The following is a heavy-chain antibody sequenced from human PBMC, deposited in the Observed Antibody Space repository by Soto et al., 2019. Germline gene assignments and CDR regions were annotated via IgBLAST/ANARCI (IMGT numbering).Heavy chain of an antibody. J-gene: IGHJ6*02. Sequence: SETLSLTCTVSGGSISSSSYYWGWIRQPPGKGLEWIGSIYYSGSTYYNPSLKSRVTISVDTSKNQFSLKLSSVTAADTAVYYCARGSGSYYYYYGMDVWGQGTTVTVSS. D-gene: IGHD1-26*01. CDR2: IYYSGST. CDR1: GGSISSSSYY. V-gene: IGHV4-39*01. CDR3: ARGSGSYYYYYGMDV.